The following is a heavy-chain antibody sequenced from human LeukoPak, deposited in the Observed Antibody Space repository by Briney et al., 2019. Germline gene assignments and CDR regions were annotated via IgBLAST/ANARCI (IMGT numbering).Heavy chain of an antibody. V-gene: IGHV3-11*01. D-gene: IGHD5-18*01. Sequence: GGSLRLSCAASGFTSSDYYMSWIRQAPGKGLEWVSYISSSGITIYYADSVKGRFTISRDNAKNSLYLQMNSLRAEDTAVYYCARVGRRGYSYGYFDYWGQGTLVTVSS. CDR2: ISSSGITI. CDR3: ARVGRRGYSYGYFDY. CDR1: GFTSSDYY. J-gene: IGHJ4*02.